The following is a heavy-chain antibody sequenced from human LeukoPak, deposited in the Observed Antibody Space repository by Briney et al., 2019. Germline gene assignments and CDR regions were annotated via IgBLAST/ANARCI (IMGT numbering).Heavy chain of an antibody. CDR3: ARSEELLTDY. Sequence: ASVKVSCKASVYTFSSYDINWVRQATGQGLEWMGWMNPNSGDTGYAQKFQGRVTMTRDTSISTAYMELSSLRSEDTAVYYCARSEELLTDYWGQGTLVTVSS. V-gene: IGHV1-8*01. J-gene: IGHJ4*02. CDR2: MNPNSGDT. CDR1: VYTFSSYD. D-gene: IGHD1-26*01.